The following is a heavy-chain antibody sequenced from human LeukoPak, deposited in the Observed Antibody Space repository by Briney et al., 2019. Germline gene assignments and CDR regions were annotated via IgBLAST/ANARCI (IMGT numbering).Heavy chain of an antibody. CDR2: IYHSGST. J-gene: IGHJ3*02. CDR1: GGSISSSNW. Sequence: SGTLSLTCAVSGGSISSSNWWSWVRQPPGKGLEWIGEIYHSGSTNYNPSLKSRVTISVDKSKNQFSLKLSSVTAADTAVYYCARDSRIAAAGTGDLDAFDIWGQGTMVTVSS. CDR3: ARDSRIAAAGTGDLDAFDI. V-gene: IGHV4-4*02. D-gene: IGHD6-13*01.